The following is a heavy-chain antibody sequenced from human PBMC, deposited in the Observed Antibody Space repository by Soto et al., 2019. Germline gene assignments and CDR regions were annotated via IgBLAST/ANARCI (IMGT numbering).Heavy chain of an antibody. CDR1: GFTFSSYA. Sequence: PGGSLRLSCVASGFTFSSYAISWVRQAPGKGLEWASTISGSGGNTYYADSVKGRFTISRDNSKNTMYLQMNSLRAEDTAIYYCVKVVRRCSAGSCYGCYSDCWGQGTLVTVSS. D-gene: IGHD2-15*01. CDR2: ISGSGGNT. CDR3: VKVVRRCSAGSCYGCYSDC. J-gene: IGHJ4*02. V-gene: IGHV3-23*01.